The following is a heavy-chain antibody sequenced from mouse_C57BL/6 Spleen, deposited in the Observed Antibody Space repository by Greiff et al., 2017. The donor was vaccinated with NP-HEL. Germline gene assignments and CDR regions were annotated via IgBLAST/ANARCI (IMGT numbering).Heavy chain of an antibody. Sequence: EVKLMESGGGLVKPGGSLTLSCAASGFTFSDYGMHWVRQAPEKGLEWVAYISSGSSTIYYADTVKGRFTISRDNAKNTLFLQMTSLRSEDTAMYYCARGDGYYVGYYAMDYWGQGTSVTVSS. CDR2: ISSGSSTI. J-gene: IGHJ4*01. CDR3: ARGDGYYVGYYAMDY. V-gene: IGHV5-17*01. CDR1: GFTFSDYG. D-gene: IGHD2-3*01.